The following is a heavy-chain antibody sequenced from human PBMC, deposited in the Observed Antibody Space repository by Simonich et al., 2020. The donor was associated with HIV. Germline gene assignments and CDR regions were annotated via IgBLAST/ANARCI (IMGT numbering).Heavy chain of an antibody. D-gene: IGHD2-2*01. Sequence: QVQLVQSGAEVKKPGASVKVSCKASGYTFTGYYMHWVRQAPGQGLEWKGRSNPNSGGTKYARKFQGRVTMTRDTSISTAYMELSRLRSDDTAVYYCARVAYYCSSTSCYAYYFDYWGQGTLVTVSS. CDR1: GYTFTGYY. CDR2: SNPNSGGT. J-gene: IGHJ4*02. V-gene: IGHV1-2*06. CDR3: ARVAYYCSSTSCYAYYFDY.